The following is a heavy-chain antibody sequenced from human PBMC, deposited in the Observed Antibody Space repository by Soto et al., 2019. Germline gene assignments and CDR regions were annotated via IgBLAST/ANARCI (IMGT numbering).Heavy chain of an antibody. CDR2: ISYDGTNK. J-gene: IGHJ4*02. D-gene: IGHD1-1*01. CDR1: GFTFSSYA. Sequence: QVQLVESGGGVVQPGRSLRLSCAASGFTFSSYAMHLVRQAPGKGLEWVAVISYDGTNKYYADYVKGRFTISRDNSKNTLYLQMNSLRTEDTAVYYCASPRLSADGTTPIDYWGQGTLVTVSS. CDR3: ASPRLSADGTTPIDY. V-gene: IGHV3-30-3*01.